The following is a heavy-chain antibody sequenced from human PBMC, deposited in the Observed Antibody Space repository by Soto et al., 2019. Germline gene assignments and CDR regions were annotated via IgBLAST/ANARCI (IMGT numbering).Heavy chain of an antibody. Sequence: QVQLQESGPGLVKASETLSLPCTVSGGSISGYYWSWIRQPPGKGLEWIGNVYYSGGAKYNPSVKRRVSISVDTSKNQFSLNLSSVTAADTAVYYCTRDGDGRMTTNPYYYYGMDVWGPGITVTVSS. CDR1: GGSISGYY. CDR2: VYYSGGA. CDR3: TRDGDGRMTTNPYYYYGMDV. V-gene: IGHV4-59*01. J-gene: IGHJ6*02. D-gene: IGHD2-21*02.